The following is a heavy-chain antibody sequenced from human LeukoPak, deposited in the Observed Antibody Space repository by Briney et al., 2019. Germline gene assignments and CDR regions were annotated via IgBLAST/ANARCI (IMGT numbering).Heavy chain of an antibody. V-gene: IGHV4-34*01. CDR2: INHSGST. D-gene: IGHD6-19*01. Sequence: SETLSLTCAVDGGSFSDYFWSWIRQPPGKGLEWIGEINHSGSTNYNPSLKSRVIMSVDTSKNQFSLKLSSVTAADTALCYCARGRYSSGLFIIRFDYWGQGTLVSVSS. CDR3: ARGRYSSGLFIIRFDY. CDR1: GGSFSDYF. J-gene: IGHJ4*02.